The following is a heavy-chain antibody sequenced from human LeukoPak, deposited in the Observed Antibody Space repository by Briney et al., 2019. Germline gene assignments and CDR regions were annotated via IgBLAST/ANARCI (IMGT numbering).Heavy chain of an antibody. V-gene: IGHV1-18*01. Sequence: ASVKVSCKASGYTFTSYGISWVRQAPGQGLEWMGWIGAYNGNTNYAQKLQGRVTMTTDTSTSTAYMELRSLRSDDTAVYYCARKLELPPDDAFDIWGQGTMVTVSS. CDR1: GYTFTSYG. J-gene: IGHJ3*02. CDR2: IGAYNGNT. D-gene: IGHD1-7*01. CDR3: ARKLELPPDDAFDI.